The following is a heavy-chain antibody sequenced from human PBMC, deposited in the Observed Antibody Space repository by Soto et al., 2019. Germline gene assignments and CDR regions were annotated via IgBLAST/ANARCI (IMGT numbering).Heavy chain of an antibody. Sequence: QVQLQESGPGLVKPSQTLSVTCTVSGGSVSSDDYSWSWIRQHPGKGLEWIGYIRDSGSTYYNPSLEGRVTISVDTSKNQLSLRLRSVTAADTAVYYWARAMANYFDYWGQGTLVTASS. CDR1: GGSVSSDDYS. J-gene: IGHJ4*02. CDR3: ARAMANYFDY. CDR2: IRDSGST. D-gene: IGHD2-8*01. V-gene: IGHV4-31*03.